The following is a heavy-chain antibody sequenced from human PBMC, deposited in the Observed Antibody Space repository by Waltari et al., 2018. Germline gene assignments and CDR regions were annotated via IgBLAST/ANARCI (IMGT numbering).Heavy chain of an antibody. CDR2: IYTSGST. D-gene: IGHD3-9*01. Sequence: QVQLQESGPGLVKPSQTLSLTCTVSGGSISSGSYYWSWIRQPAGKGLEWIGRIYTSGSTNYNPSLKSRVTISVDTSKNQFSLKLSSVTAADTAVYYCARSEHYDILTGPLDYWGQGTLVIVSS. J-gene: IGHJ4*02. CDR1: GGSISSGSYY. CDR3: ARSEHYDILTGPLDY. V-gene: IGHV4-61*02.